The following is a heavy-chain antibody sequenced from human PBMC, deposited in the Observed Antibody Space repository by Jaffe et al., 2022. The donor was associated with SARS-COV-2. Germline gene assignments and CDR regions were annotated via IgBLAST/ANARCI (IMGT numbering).Heavy chain of an antibody. CDR1: GFIFGTYA. J-gene: IGHJ3*01. D-gene: IGHD3-22*01. CDR2: ISGAGGNT. Sequence: EVQVVESGGGLVQPGGSLRVSCEGSGFIFGTYAMAWVRLAPGKGLEWVSAISGAGGNTYYADSVKGRFTISRDNSKNTLYLQMNGLRAEDTATYYCAKKTGYSDDRGYYPGAFDVWGQGTTVTVSS. CDR3: AKKTGYSDDRGYYPGAFDV. V-gene: IGHV3-23*04.